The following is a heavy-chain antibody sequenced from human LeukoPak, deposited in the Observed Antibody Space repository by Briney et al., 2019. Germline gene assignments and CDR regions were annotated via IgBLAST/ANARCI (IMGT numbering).Heavy chain of an antibody. CDR3: AREAYYDCSGSLDY. Sequence: GGSLRLSCAASGFKFSTYAMSWVRQAPGKGLEWDSCINGRGVSTYYADSVKGRFTISRDNSKNTLYLHMSSLRAVDTAIYYCAREAYYDCSGSLDYWGQGTLVTVSS. J-gene: IGHJ4*02. D-gene: IGHD3-22*01. V-gene: IGHV3-23*01. CDR1: GFKFSTYA. CDR2: INGRGVST.